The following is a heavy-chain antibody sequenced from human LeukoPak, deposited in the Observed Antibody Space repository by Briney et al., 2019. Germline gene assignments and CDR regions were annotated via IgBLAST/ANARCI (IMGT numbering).Heavy chain of an antibody. V-gene: IGHV3-66*01. CDR3: ARGRGRVLIITTSRRSFWFDS. J-gene: IGHJ5*01. D-gene: IGHD3-22*01. Sequence: GGSLRLSCAASEFSVGSNYMTWVRQAPGKGLEWVSLIYSGGSTYYADSVKGRFTISRDNSKDTLYLQMNSLRAEDTAVYYCARGRGRVLIITTSRRSFWFDSWGQGTLVTVSS. CDR2: IYSGGST. CDR1: EFSVGSNY.